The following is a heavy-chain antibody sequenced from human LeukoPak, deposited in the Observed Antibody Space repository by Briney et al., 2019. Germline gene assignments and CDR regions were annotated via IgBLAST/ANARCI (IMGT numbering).Heavy chain of an antibody. CDR2: ISGSGGST. CDR1: GFTFSTYA. V-gene: IGHV3-23*01. J-gene: IGHJ1*01. CDR3: AKVGQWHDAEYFQH. D-gene: IGHD6-19*01. Sequence: GGSLRLSCAASGFTFSTYAMSWVRQAPGKGLEWVSAISGSGGSTYYADSVKGRFTISRDNSKNTLYLQMNSLRAEDTAVYYCAKVGQWHDAEYFQHWGQGTLVTVSS.